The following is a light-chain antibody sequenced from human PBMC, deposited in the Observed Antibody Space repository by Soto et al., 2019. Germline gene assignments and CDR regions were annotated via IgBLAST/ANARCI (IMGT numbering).Light chain of an antibody. J-gene: IGKJ2*01. Sequence: DIQMTQSPSSLSASVGDRVTITCQASQDITLYLNWYQHKPGKAPNLLIHDVSTLETGVPARFSGRGSGTTFTLTIINLQPEDVATYYCQQYDSRPNTFGQ. CDR1: QDITLY. CDR3: QQYDSRPNT. V-gene: IGKV1-33*01. CDR2: DVS.